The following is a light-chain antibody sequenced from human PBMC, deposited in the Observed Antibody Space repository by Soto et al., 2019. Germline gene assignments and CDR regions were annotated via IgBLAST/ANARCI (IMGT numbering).Light chain of an antibody. V-gene: IGLV2-14*01. CDR2: GVT. J-gene: IGLJ1*01. CDR3: NSFRVSHLYV. Sequence: VLSQPASVSWSPGQTITICCTGTSTDVGGYNAVSWYQHHPGKAPKLIIYGVTHRPSGVSDRFSASKSGNTASLTISGLQAEDEADYYCNSFRVSHLYVFGTGTKVTVL. CDR1: STDVGGYNA.